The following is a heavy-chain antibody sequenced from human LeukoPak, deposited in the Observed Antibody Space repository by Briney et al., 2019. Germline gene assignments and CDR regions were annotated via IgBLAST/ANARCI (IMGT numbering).Heavy chain of an antibody. CDR3: ARGKHWVPRDGYWFDP. V-gene: IGHV1-46*01. J-gene: IGHJ5*02. CDR2: INPSGGST. CDR1: GYTFTSYY. Sequence: ASVKVSCKASGYTFTSYYMHWVRQAPGQGLEWRGIINPSGGSTSSAQNFQGRVTMTRHTSISTAYMELSRLRSDDTAVYYCARGKHWVPRDGYWFDPWGQGTLVTVSS. D-gene: IGHD5-24*01.